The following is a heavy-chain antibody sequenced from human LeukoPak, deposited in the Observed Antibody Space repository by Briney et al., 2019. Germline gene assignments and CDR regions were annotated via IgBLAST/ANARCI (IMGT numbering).Heavy chain of an antibody. CDR1: GGSISTYY. J-gene: IGHJ5*02. Sequence: SETLSLTCTVSGGSISTYYWSWIRQPPGKGLEWIGYIYYSGSTNYNPSLKSRVTISVDTSKNQFSLTLSSVTAADTAVYYCARGATDRFDPWGQGTLVTVSS. CDR3: ARGATDRFDP. D-gene: IGHD5-12*01. V-gene: IGHV4-59*01. CDR2: IYYSGST.